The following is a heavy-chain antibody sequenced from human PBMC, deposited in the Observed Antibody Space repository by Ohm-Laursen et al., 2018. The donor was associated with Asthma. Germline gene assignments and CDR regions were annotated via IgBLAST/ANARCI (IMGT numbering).Heavy chain of an antibody. J-gene: IGHJ4*02. Sequence: SLRLSCAASGFTFSNHWMTWVRQAPGRGLEWVANINQEGSIWGYVDSVKGRFAISRDNAHNSLYLQMNSLRAEDTAFYYCAVSIYAYGEGAYWGQGILVTVSS. CDR2: INQEGSIW. CDR3: AVSIYAYGEGAY. D-gene: IGHD3-10*01. CDR1: GFTFSNHW. V-gene: IGHV3-7*05.